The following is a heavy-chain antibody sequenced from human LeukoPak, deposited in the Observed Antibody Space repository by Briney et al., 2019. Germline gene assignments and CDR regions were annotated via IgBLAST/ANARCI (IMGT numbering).Heavy chain of an antibody. J-gene: IGHJ4*02. V-gene: IGHV4-59*01. Sequence: PSETLSLTCTVSGGSISSYYWSWIRQPPGEGLEWIGYIYYSGSTNYNPSLKSRVTISVDTSKNQFSLKLSSVTAADTAVYYCARGGPYSSSWFGFDYWGQGTLVTISS. D-gene: IGHD6-13*01. CDR3: ARGGPYSSSWFGFDY. CDR2: IYYSGST. CDR1: GGSISSYY.